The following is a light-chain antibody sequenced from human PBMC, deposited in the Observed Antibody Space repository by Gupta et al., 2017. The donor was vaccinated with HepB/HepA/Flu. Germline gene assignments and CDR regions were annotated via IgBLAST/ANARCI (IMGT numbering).Light chain of an antibody. J-gene: IGLJ2*01. V-gene: IGLV2-11*01. CDR1: SSDVGAYDY. CDR2: DVY. Sequence: SALTQPRSVSGSHGQSVAISCTGTSSDVGAYDYVSWYQQHPGKAPKLIIYDVYKRPSGVPDRFTGSKSGNTASLTISGLQPEDEADYHCCSFGAASFFGGGTKLTVL. CDR3: CSFGAASF.